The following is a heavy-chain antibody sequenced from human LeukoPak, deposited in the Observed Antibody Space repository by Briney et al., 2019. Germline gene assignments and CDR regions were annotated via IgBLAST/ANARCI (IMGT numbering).Heavy chain of an antibody. CDR3: ARVDSYFDY. CDR2: IYHSGST. CDR1: GGSISSYS. D-gene: IGHD3-22*01. Sequence: SETLSLTCTVSGGSISSYSWSWIRQPPGKGLEWIGYIYHSGSTYYNPSLKSRVTISVDRSKNQFSLKLSSVTAADTAVYYCARVDSYFDYWGQGTLVTVSS. V-gene: IGHV4-30-2*01. J-gene: IGHJ4*02.